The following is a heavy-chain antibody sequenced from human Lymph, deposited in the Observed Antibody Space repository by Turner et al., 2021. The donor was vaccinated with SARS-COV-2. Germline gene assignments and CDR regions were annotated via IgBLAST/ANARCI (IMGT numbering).Heavy chain of an antibody. D-gene: IGHD3-22*01. CDR2: IDYSGRT. CDR1: GGFISSGGYY. V-gene: IGHV4-31*03. J-gene: IGHJ4*02. CDR3: ARTYYYDSSGYYYQYYIDY. Sequence: QVHLQESGPGLVKPSQTLSLTCTVSGGFISSGGYYWSWIRQHPGKGLEWIGYIDYSGRTYYNTSRKSRVTISVETSKNQCSLKLSSVTAADTAVYYCARTYYYDSSGYYYQYYIDYWGQGTLVTVSS.